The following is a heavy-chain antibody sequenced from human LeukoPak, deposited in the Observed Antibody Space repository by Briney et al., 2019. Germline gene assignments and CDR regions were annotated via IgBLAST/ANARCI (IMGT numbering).Heavy chain of an antibody. Sequence: PGGSLRLSCAASGFTFRSYAMSWVRQAPGKGLEWVSYIGTHGSPSYYAASVEGRFTVSRDNAKNSLYLQMNSLRAEDTAVYYCASFYDTSGRDYWGQGILVTVSS. D-gene: IGHD3-22*01. CDR1: GFTFRSYA. CDR3: ASFYDTSGRDY. CDR2: IGTHGSPS. J-gene: IGHJ4*02. V-gene: IGHV3-48*03.